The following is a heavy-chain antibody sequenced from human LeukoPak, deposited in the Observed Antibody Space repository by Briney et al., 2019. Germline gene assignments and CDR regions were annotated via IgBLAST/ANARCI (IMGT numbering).Heavy chain of an antibody. CDR1: GYTFTSYG. CDR3: ARVGKAAAGTSPLVY. J-gene: IGHJ4*02. CDR2: ISAYNGNT. D-gene: IGHD6-13*01. Sequence: ASVKVSCKASGYTFTSYGISWVRRAPGQGLEWMGWISAYNGNTNYAQKLQGRVTMTTDTSTSTAYMELRSLRSDDTAVYYCARVGKAAAGTSPLVYWGQGTLVTVSS. V-gene: IGHV1-18*01.